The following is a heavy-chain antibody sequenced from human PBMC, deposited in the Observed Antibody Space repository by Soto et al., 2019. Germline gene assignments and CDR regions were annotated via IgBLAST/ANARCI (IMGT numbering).Heavy chain of an antibody. D-gene: IGHD2-21*02. J-gene: IGHJ4*02. CDR3: ARLNGNCGRDGYIDS. Sequence: NPSETLSLTCSVSGGSIRSSHTSTYWTWIRQPPGKGLECIAYIYHNGNTAYNPSLKSRITISVDSSKNQCSLKMNSVTAADTAVYYCARLNGNCGRDGYIDSWGAGILVTSPQ. V-gene: IGHV4-61*01. CDR1: GGSIRSSHTSTY. CDR2: IYHNGNT.